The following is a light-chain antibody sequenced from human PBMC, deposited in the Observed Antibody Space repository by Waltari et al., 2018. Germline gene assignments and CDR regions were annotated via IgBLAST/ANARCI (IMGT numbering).Light chain of an antibody. CDR2: DVS. J-gene: IGLJ1*01. Sequence: QSALTQPRSVSGSPGQSVTISCTGTSSHVGGYNYASWYQQHPGKAPKVMIYDVSKRSSGVPDCFSGSKSGNTASLIISGLQAEDEADYYCCSYAGSYTYVFGTGTKVTVL. CDR1: SSHVGGYNY. V-gene: IGLV2-11*01. CDR3: CSYAGSYTYV.